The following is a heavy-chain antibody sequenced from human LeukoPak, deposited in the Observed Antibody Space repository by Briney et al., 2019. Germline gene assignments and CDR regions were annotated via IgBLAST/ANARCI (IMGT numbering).Heavy chain of an antibody. V-gene: IGHV3-23*01. CDR2: ISAGGTST. CDR1: GFTFSSYS. J-gene: IGHJ4*02. D-gene: IGHD1-26*01. CDR3: AKKLYSGSNPVDY. Sequence: GGSLRLSCAASGFTFSSYSMTWVRQAPGKGLEWVSVISAGGTSTFYAASVKGRFTISRDNSKDTLYLQMNSLRAEDTAVYYCAKKLYSGSNPVDYWGQGTLVTVSS.